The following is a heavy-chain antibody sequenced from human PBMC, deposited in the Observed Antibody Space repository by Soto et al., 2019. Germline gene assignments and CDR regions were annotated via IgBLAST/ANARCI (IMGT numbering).Heavy chain of an antibody. J-gene: IGHJ5*02. CDR2: INAANGDT. CDR3: VRRHVSATGIDWFDP. CDR1: GYTFTSYG. V-gene: IGHV1-3*01. Sequence: QVQLVQSGTEVKKPGASVKVSCKASGYTFTSYGIHWVRQAPGQRLDWMGWINAANGDTKYSPKFKGRVTITRDTSASTAYMELSSLRSEDTAVYYCVRRHVSATGIDWFDPWGQGTLVTVSS. D-gene: IGHD6-13*01.